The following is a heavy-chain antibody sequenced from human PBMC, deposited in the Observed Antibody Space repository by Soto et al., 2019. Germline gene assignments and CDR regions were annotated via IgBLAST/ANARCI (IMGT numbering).Heavy chain of an antibody. D-gene: IGHD3-22*01. CDR3: ARHVATIIVVVPYYFDY. Sequence: QLQLQESGPGLVKPSETLSLTCTVSGGSISSSSYYWGWIRQPPGKGLEWIGSIYYSGSTYYNPSLKSRVTISVDTSKNQFSLKLSSVTAADTAVYFCARHVATIIVVVPYYFDYWGQGTLVTVSS. CDR1: GGSISSSSYY. J-gene: IGHJ4*02. CDR2: IYYSGST. V-gene: IGHV4-39*01.